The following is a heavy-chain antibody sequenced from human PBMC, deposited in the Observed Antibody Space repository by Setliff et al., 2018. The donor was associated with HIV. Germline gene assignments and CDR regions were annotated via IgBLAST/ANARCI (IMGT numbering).Heavy chain of an antibody. Sequence: GASVKVSCKASGYILTSHYMHWVRQAPGQGLEWIGIIDPGSGAATYAQKLQGRITMTRDTSTTTVYMHLNSLTSDDSAVYFCARVRPAPGAALDYWGQGTLVTVSS. J-gene: IGHJ4*02. CDR2: IDPGSGAA. CDR1: GYILTSHY. CDR3: ARVRPAPGAALDY. V-gene: IGHV1-46*04. D-gene: IGHD6-13*01.